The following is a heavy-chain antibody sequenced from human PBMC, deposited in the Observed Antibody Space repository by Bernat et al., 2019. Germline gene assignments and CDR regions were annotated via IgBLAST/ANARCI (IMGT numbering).Heavy chain of an antibody. V-gene: IGHV4-59*12. CDR3: ARGYCTGGVCYSYNWFDP. CDR1: GGSISSYY. Sequence: QVQLQESGPGLVKPSETLSLTCTVSGGSISSYYWSWIRQPPGKGLEWIGYIYYSGSTYYNPSLKSRVTISVDTSKNQFSLKLSSVTAADTAVYYCARGYCTGGVCYSYNWFDPWGQGTLVTVSS. CDR2: IYYSGST. J-gene: IGHJ5*02. D-gene: IGHD2-8*02.